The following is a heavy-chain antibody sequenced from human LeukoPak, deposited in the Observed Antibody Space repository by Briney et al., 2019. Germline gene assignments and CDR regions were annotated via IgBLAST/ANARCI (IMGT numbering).Heavy chain of an antibody. CDR2: ISYDGSNK. CDR3: AREGWPQFSAVAASYVGAFDI. V-gene: IGHV3-30-3*01. Sequence: GGSLRLSCAASGFTFSSYAMRWVRQAPGKGLEWVAVISYDGSNKYYADSVKGRFTISRDNSKNTLYPQMNSLRAEDTAVYYCAREGWPQFSAVAASYVGAFDIWGQGTMVTVSS. D-gene: IGHD6-19*01. CDR1: GFTFSSYA. J-gene: IGHJ3*02.